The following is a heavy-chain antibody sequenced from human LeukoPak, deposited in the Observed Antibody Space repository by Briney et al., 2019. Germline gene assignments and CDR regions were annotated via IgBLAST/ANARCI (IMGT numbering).Heavy chain of an antibody. Sequence: GGSLRLSCAASGFTFSSYSMNWVRQAPGKGLEWVSSISATSNYIYYADSVKGRFTISRDNAKNSLYLQMNSLRAEDTAVYYCAKDRFGKSSYYGMDVWGQGTTVTVSS. J-gene: IGHJ6*02. V-gene: IGHV3-21*04. CDR3: AKDRFGKSSYYGMDV. D-gene: IGHD3-10*01. CDR1: GFTFSSYS. CDR2: ISATSNYI.